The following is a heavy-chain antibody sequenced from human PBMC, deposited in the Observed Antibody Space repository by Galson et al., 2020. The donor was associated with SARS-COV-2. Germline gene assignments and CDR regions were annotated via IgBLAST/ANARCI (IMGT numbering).Heavy chain of an antibody. CDR2: IRYDGSNK. Sequence: GGSLRLSCAASGFTFSSYGMHWVRQAPGKGLEWVAFIRYDGSNKYYADSVKGRFTISRDNSKNTLYLQMNSLRAEDTAVYYCAKENQYCSSTSCYRGPYYYYMDVWGKGTTVTVSS. J-gene: IGHJ6*03. V-gene: IGHV3-30*02. CDR3: AKENQYCSSTSCYRGPYYYYMDV. D-gene: IGHD2-2*02. CDR1: GFTFSSYG.